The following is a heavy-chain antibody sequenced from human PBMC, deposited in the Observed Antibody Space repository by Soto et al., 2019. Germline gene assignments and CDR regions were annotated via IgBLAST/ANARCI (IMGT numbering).Heavy chain of an antibody. CDR3: ARSDTAMVGDAFDI. V-gene: IGHV5-10-1*01. CDR1: GYSFTSYW. D-gene: IGHD5-18*01. Sequence: GESVKISCXGSGYSFTSYWISWVRQMPGKGLEWMGRIDPSDSYTNYSPSFQGHVTISADKSISTAYLQWSSLKASDTAMYYCARSDTAMVGDAFDIWGQGTMVTVSS. J-gene: IGHJ3*02. CDR2: IDPSDSYT.